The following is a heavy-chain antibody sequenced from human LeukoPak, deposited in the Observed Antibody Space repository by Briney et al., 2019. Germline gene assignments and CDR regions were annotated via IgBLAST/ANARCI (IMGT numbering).Heavy chain of an antibody. J-gene: IGHJ3*02. V-gene: IGHV3-74*01. Sequence: GGSLRLSCAASGFTFSSYWMHWVRQAPGKGLVWVSRINSDGSSTSYADSVKGRFTISRDNAKNTLYLQMNSLRAEDTAVYYCARVGFRGAFDIWGQGTMVTVSS. D-gene: IGHD2-15*01. CDR1: GFTFSSYW. CDR2: INSDGSST. CDR3: ARVGFRGAFDI.